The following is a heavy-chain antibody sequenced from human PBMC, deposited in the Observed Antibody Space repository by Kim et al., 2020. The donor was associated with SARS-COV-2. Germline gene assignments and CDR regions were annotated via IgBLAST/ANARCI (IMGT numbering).Heavy chain of an antibody. CDR3: ARDGLGYYDSSGPMRAFDI. J-gene: IGHJ3*02. V-gene: IGHV4-59*01. D-gene: IGHD3-22*01. Sequence: SRVTISADTSKNQFSLRLSSVTAADTAIYYCARDGLGYYDSSGPMRAFDIWGQGTMVTVSS.